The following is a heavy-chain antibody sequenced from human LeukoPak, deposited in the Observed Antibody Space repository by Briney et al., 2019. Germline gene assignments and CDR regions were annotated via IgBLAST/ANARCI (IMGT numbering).Heavy chain of an antibody. Sequence: PGGSLRLSCAVSGFNFNDAWMSWVRLAPGKGLEWVGRLKSRGGGETADYSAPVKGRFTVSRDDSQNTLYLQMNSLKIEDTAVYFCSWELDVSFGRRLEHWGQGTLVTVAS. J-gene: IGHJ5*02. CDR3: SWELDVSFGRRLEH. D-gene: IGHD1-1*01. CDR2: LKSRGGGETA. CDR1: GFNFNDAW. V-gene: IGHV3-15*01.